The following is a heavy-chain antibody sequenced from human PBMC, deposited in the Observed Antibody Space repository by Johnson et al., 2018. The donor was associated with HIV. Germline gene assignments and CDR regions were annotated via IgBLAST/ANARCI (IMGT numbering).Heavy chain of an antibody. CDR3: ARGDGYRRAFDI. J-gene: IGHJ3*02. Sequence: VQLVESGGGLVKPGGSLRLSCAVSGVIFSDYYMSWIRQAPGKGLEWVSYISGIGNRIYYAASVKGRFTISRDNAKNSLYLQMNSLRAEDTAVYYCARGDGYRRAFDIWGQGTMVTVSS. CDR1: GVIFSDYY. D-gene: IGHD1-1*01. CDR2: ISGIGNRI. V-gene: IGHV3-11*04.